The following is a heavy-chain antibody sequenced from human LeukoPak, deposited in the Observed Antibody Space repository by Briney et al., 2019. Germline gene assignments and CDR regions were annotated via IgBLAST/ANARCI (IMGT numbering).Heavy chain of an antibody. Sequence: SVKVSCKASGGTFSSYAISWVRQAPGQGLEWMGGIIPIFGTANYAQKFQGRVTITADESTSTAYMELSSLRSEDTAAYYCARVRFGCSSTSCYGDFDYWGQGTLVTVSS. D-gene: IGHD2-2*01. CDR2: IIPIFGTA. J-gene: IGHJ4*02. V-gene: IGHV1-69*13. CDR3: ARVRFGCSSTSCYGDFDY. CDR1: GGTFSSYA.